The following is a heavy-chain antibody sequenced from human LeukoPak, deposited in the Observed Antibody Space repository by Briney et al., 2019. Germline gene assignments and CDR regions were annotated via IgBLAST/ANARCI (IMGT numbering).Heavy chain of an antibody. J-gene: IGHJ3*02. D-gene: IGHD2-2*01. V-gene: IGHV4-38-2*01. CDR3: ARQGCSSTSCHFDI. Sequence: SETLSLTCAVSGYSISSGYYWGWIRQPPGKGLEWIGSIYHSGSTYYNPSLKSRVTISVDTSKNQFSLKLSPVTAADTAVYYCARQGCSSTSCHFDIWGQGTMVTVSS. CDR1: GYSISSGYY. CDR2: IYHSGST.